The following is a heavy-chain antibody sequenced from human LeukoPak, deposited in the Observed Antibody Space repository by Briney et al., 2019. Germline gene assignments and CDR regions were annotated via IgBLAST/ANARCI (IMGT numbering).Heavy chain of an antibody. Sequence: GGSLRFSCAASGFTFSNYAMSWVRQAPGQGLDWVSAISDSGVTAYYADSVKGRFTISRDNSKSTLYLQMNSLRAEDTAVYYCANLNAPYWGNFDYWGQGTLVTVSS. D-gene: IGHD3-16*01. J-gene: IGHJ4*02. CDR3: ANLNAPYWGNFDY. CDR2: ISDSGVTA. CDR1: GFTFSNYA. V-gene: IGHV3-23*01.